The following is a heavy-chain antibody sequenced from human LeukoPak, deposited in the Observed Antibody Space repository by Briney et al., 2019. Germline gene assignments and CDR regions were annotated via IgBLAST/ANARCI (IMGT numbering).Heavy chain of an antibody. CDR3: ARGAGYSQSPPDY. D-gene: IGHD1-26*01. J-gene: IGHJ4*02. CDR1: GYAFPVYY. V-gene: IGHV1-2*02. Sequence: VASVKVSCKASGYAFPVYYMHWVRQAPGQGLEWMGWVNPNTGGTNSAQKFQGRVTMTRDKSNTTAFMELSRLRFNDTAVYYCARGAGYSQSPPDYWGQGTLVTVSS. CDR2: VNPNTGGT.